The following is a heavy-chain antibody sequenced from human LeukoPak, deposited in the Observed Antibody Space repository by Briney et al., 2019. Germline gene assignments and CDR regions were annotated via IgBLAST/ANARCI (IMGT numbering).Heavy chain of an antibody. CDR3: ARDGVRASSWPDY. CDR1: GGSISSYY. CDR2: IYYSGST. D-gene: IGHD6-13*01. Sequence: SETLSLTCTVSGGSISSYYWSWIRQPPGKGLEWIGYIYYSGSTNYNPSLKSRVTISVDTSKNQFSLKLSSVTAADTAVYYCARDGVRASSWPDYWGQGTLVTVSS. J-gene: IGHJ4*02. V-gene: IGHV4-59*01.